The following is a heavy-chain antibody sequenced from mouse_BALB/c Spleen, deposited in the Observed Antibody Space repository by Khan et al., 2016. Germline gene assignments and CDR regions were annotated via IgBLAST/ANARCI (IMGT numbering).Heavy chain of an antibody. CDR1: GFTFTDYY. D-gene: IGHD2-12*01. Sequence: EVELVESGGGLVQPGGSLRLSCATSGFTFTDYYMSWGRQPPGKALEWLGVIRNKANGYTTEYSASVKGRFTISRDNSQSILYLQLNTRRAEDSATYYCARDDDGFDYWGQGTTLAVSS. CDR2: IRNKANGYTT. CDR3: ARDDDGFDY. J-gene: IGHJ2*01. V-gene: IGHV7-3*02.